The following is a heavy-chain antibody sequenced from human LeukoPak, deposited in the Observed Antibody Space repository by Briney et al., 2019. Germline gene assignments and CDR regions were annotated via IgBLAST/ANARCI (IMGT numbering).Heavy chain of an antibody. J-gene: IGHJ5*02. D-gene: IGHD6-6*01. CDR3: ARDWAYSSSPYNWFDP. CDR1: GGTFSSYA. CDR2: IIPIFGTA. Sequence: GASVKVSCKASGGTFSSYAISWVRQAPGQGLEWMGGIIPIFGTANYAQKFQGRVTITADESTSTAYMELSSLRSEDTAVYYCARDWAYSSSPYNWFDPWGQGTLVTVSS. V-gene: IGHV1-69*13.